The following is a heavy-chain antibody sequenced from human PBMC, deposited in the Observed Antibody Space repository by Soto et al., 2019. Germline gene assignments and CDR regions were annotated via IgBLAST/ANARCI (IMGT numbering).Heavy chain of an antibody. Sequence: EVQLLESGGGLVQPGGSLRLSCAASGFTFSSYAMSWVHQAPGKGLEWVSAISGSGGSTYYADSVKGRFTISRDNSKNTLYLQMNSLRAEDTAVYYCAKTPIWARNHNWFDPWGQGTLVTVSS. V-gene: IGHV3-23*01. CDR3: AKTPIWARNHNWFDP. J-gene: IGHJ5*02. CDR1: GFTFSSYA. D-gene: IGHD3-16*01. CDR2: ISGSGGST.